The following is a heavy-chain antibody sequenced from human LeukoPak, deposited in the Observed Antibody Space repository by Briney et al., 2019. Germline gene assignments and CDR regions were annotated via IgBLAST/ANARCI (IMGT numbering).Heavy chain of an antibody. V-gene: IGHV4-34*01. CDR2: INHSGST. J-gene: IGHJ4*02. CDR1: GGSFSGYY. Sequence: PSETLSLTCAVYGGSFSGYYWSWIRQPRGKGLEWIGEINHSGSTNYNPSLKSRVTISVDTSKNQFSLKLSSVTAADTAVYYCARGQRVAARPSSFWGQGTLVTVSS. D-gene: IGHD6-6*01. CDR3: ARGQRVAARPSSF.